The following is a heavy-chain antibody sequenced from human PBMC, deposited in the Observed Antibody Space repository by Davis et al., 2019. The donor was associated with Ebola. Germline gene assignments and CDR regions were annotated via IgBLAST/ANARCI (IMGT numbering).Heavy chain of an antibody. J-gene: IGHJ6*02. CDR2: VYYGKA. D-gene: IGHD2-2*01. Sequence: ESLKISCTVSGDSISRYYLNWIRQAPGKTLEWIGYVYYGKAIYNPSLKSRVTISVDTSKNQFSLKLSSVTAADTAVYYCARFTWCSSTSCYYYYGMDVWGQGTTVTVSS. CDR3: ARFTWCSSTSCYYYYGMDV. V-gene: IGHV4-59*01. CDR1: GDSISRYY.